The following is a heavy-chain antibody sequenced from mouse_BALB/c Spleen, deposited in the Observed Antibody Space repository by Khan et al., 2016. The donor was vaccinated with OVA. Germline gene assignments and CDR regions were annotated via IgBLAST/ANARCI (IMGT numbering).Heavy chain of an antibody. V-gene: IGHV1S136*01. J-gene: IGHJ3*01. D-gene: IGHD1-1*01. CDR1: GYTFTTYV. Sequence: VQLQQSGPELVKPGASVKMSCKASGYTFTTYVIHWVRQKPGQGLEWIGYIYPYNDDTKYNEKFKGKATLTSDKSSSTAYMELSSLTSEESAVYFCVTRGSTYTWFTYWGQGTLVTVSA. CDR2: IYPYNDDT. CDR3: VTRGSTYTWFTY.